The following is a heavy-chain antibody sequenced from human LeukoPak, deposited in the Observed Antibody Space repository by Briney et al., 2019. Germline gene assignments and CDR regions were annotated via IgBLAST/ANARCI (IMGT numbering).Heavy chain of an antibody. CDR2: IWYDGSNK. CDR1: GFTFSSYG. D-gene: IGHD3-3*01. CDR3: ARDSGIYDFWSGYDAGGFFDY. V-gene: IGHV3-33*01. J-gene: IGHJ4*02. Sequence: GGSLRLSCAASGFTFSSYGMHWVRQAPGKGLEWVAVIWYDGSNKYYADSVKGRFTISRDNSKNTLYLKMNSLRAEDTAVYYCARDSGIYDFWSGYDAGGFFDYWGQGTLVTVSS.